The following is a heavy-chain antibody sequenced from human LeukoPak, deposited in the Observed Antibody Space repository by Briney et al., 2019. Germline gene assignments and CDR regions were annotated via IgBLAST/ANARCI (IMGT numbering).Heavy chain of an antibody. CDR3: ARGWVVATGGFDM. CDR2: IYSGGPT. J-gene: IGHJ3*02. CDR1: GFTVSLYY. D-gene: IGHD2-8*02. V-gene: IGHV3-53*01. Sequence: PGGSLRLSCAASGFTVSLYYMTWVRQAPGKGLEWVSVIYSGGPTYYADSVKGRFTISRDNSKNTVYLQMNSLRGEDTTVYFCARGWVVATGGFDMWGQGTMVTVSS.